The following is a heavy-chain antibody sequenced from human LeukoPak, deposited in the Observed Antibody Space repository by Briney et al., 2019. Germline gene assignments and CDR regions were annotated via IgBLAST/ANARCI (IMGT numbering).Heavy chain of an antibody. CDR1: GYTFTGYY. J-gene: IGHJ4*02. Sequence: ASVKVSCKVSGYTFTGYYMHWVRQAPGQGLEWMGWINPNSGGTNYAQKFQGRVTMTRDTSISTAYMELSRLRSDDTAVYYCARELSGSYYNCDYWGQGTLVTVSS. CDR2: INPNSGGT. CDR3: ARELSGSYYNCDY. D-gene: IGHD1-26*01. V-gene: IGHV1-2*02.